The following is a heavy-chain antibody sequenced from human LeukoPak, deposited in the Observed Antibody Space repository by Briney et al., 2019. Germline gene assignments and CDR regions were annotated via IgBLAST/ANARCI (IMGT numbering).Heavy chain of an antibody. J-gene: IGHJ4*02. D-gene: IGHD1-26*01. CDR3: AKESSTYGGSYSGY. Sequence: GGSLRLSCAASRFTFSSYAMSWVRQAPGKGLEWVSTISGSGGSTYYADSVKGRFTISRDNSKNTLYLQMNSLRAEDTAVYYFAKESSTYGGSYSGYWGQGSLVTVSS. V-gene: IGHV3-23*01. CDR1: RFTFSSYA. CDR2: ISGSGGST.